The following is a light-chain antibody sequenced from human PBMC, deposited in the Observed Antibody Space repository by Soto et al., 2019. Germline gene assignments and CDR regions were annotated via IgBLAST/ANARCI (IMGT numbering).Light chain of an antibody. V-gene: IGKV4-1*01. CDR2: WAS. J-gene: IGKJ1*01. CDR3: QQYYSLPPT. Sequence: DIVMTQSPDSLAVSLGERATINCKSSQSVLYRSNTKNYLAWYQQKPGQPPNLLIYWASTRESGVPDRFSGSGSGTDFTLTIRSLQAEDVAVYYCQQYYSLPPTFGQGTKVEIK. CDR1: QSVLYRSNTKNY.